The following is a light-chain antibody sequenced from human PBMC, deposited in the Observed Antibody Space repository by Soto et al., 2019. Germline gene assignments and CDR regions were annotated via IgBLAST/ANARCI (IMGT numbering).Light chain of an antibody. V-gene: IGKV3-20*01. CDR1: QSVSSD. Sequence: DIVVTQSPATLSVSPGERATLSCRASQSVSSDLAWYQQKPGQAPRLLIYGASTRATGVPARFSGGGSGTDFTLTISRLEPEDFAVYYCQQYGSSPTFGQGTKVDI. CDR3: QQYGSSPT. J-gene: IGKJ1*01. CDR2: GAS.